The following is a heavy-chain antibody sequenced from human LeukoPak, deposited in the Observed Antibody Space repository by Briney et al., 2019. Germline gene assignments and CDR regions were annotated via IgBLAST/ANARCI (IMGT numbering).Heavy chain of an antibody. CDR1: GFTFSGSV. J-gene: IGHJ4*02. CDR3: AKGDTTWELPHDD. V-gene: IGHV3-73*01. CDR2: IRSKSNNYAT. D-gene: IGHD1-26*01. Sequence: GGSLRLSCAASGFTFSGSVMHWVRQASGKGLEWVGRIRSKSNNYATAYAASVKGRFTISRDDSKNTLYLQMNSLRAEDTAVYYCAKGDTTWELPHDDWGQGTLVTVSS.